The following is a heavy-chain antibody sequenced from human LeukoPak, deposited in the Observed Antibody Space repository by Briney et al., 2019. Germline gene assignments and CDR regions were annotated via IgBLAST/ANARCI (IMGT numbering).Heavy chain of an antibody. Sequence: GGSRRLSCAASGFPFGNYAMNWVRQAPGKGLEWVSSISESGDKTDYADSVRGRFTISRDNSQNTLYLQMNSLRVEDTALYYCAKQWVDCWGQGTLVTVSS. CDR2: ISESGDKT. CDR3: AKQWVDC. CDR1: GFPFGNYA. V-gene: IGHV3-23*01. J-gene: IGHJ4*02. D-gene: IGHD1-26*01.